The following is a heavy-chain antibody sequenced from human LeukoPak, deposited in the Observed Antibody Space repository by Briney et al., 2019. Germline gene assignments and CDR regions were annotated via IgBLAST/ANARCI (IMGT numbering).Heavy chain of an antibody. V-gene: IGHV3-9*01. CDR3: AKGRQGSYPYYFDY. CDR1: GFTFDDYA. CDR2: ISWNSGSI. Sequence: GRSLRLSCAASGFTFDDYAMHWVRQAPGKGLEWVSGISWNSGSIGYADSVKGRFTISRDNAKNSLYLQMNSLRAEDTALYYCAKGRQGSYPYYFDYWGQGTLVTVSS. D-gene: IGHD3-16*02. J-gene: IGHJ4*02.